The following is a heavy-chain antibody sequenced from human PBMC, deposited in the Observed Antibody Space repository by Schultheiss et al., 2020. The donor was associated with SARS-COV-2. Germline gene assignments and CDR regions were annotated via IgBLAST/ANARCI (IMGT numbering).Heavy chain of an antibody. CDR3: ANQDAVPGSTEHYYGMDV. CDR1: GITFSSYG. V-gene: IGHV3-23*01. Sequence: GESLKISCAASGITFSSYGMHWLRQAPGQGLVWVSSITGSGATTYYADSVKGRFTVSRDNSKSTLFLQMSSLRAEDTAIYYCANQDAVPGSTEHYYGMDVWGQGTTVTVS. J-gene: IGHJ6*02. CDR2: ITGSGATT. D-gene: IGHD6-19*01.